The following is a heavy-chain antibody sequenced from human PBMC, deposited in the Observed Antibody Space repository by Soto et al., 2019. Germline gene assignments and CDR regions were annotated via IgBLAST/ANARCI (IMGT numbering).Heavy chain of an antibody. CDR2: IYSGGST. J-gene: IGHJ4*02. CDR1: GFTVSSNY. CDR3: ARVVGYYDFWSGFDY. V-gene: IGHV3-53*02. Sequence: EVQLVETGGGLIQPGGSLRLSCAASGFTVSSNYMSWVRQAPGKGLEWVSVIYSGGSTYYADSVKGRFTISRDNSKNTLYLQMNSLRAEDTAVYYCARVVGYYDFWSGFDYWGQGTLVTVSS. D-gene: IGHD3-3*01.